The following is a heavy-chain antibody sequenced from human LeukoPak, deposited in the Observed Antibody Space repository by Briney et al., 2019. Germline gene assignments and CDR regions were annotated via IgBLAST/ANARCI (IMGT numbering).Heavy chain of an antibody. D-gene: IGHD5-12*01. CDR3: ARGVATITRRYFDY. V-gene: IGHV3-48*03. CDR1: GFTFSSYD. J-gene: IGHJ4*02. Sequence: PGASLRLSCAASGFTFSSYDMNWVRPAPGKGLEWVSYISSSSNTIYYADSVKGRFTISRDNAKNSLYLQMNSLRAEDTALYYCARGVATITRRYFDYWGQGTLVTVSS. CDR2: ISSSSNTI.